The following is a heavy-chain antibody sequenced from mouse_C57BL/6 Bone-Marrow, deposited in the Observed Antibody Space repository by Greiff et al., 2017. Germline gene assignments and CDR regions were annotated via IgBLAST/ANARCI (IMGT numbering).Heavy chain of an antibody. Sequence: EVKLMESGPELVKPGASVKISCKASGYSFTDYNMNWVKQSNGKSLEWIGVINPNYGTTSYNQKFKGKATLTVDQSSSTAYLQLNSLTSEDSAVYYCARRSNYVGGAMDYWGQGTSVTVSS. CDR1: GYSFTDYN. J-gene: IGHJ4*01. CDR2: INPNYGTT. CDR3: ARRSNYVGGAMDY. V-gene: IGHV1-39*01. D-gene: IGHD2-5*01.